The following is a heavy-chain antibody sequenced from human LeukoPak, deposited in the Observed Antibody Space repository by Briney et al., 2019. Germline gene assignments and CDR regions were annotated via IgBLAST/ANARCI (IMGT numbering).Heavy chain of an antibody. CDR3: ARTPDSEFDY. J-gene: IGHJ4*02. CDR2: ISSSSSYI. D-gene: IGHD2-21*01. CDR1: GFTFSSYA. Sequence: GGSLRLSCAASGFTFSSYAMSWVRQAPGKGLEWVSSISSSSSYIYYADSVKGRFTISRDNAKNSLYLQMNSLRAEDTAVYYCARTPDSEFDYWGQGTLVTVSS. V-gene: IGHV3-21*01.